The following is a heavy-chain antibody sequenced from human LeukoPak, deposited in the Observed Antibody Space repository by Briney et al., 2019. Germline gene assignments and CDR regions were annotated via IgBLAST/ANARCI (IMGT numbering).Heavy chain of an antibody. V-gene: IGHV3-21*01. CDR1: GFRFNDHW. CDR3: TREKNDFLTGNKYYYSYSDV. D-gene: IGHD3-9*01. J-gene: IGHJ6*03. Sequence: GGSLRLSCVTSGFRFNDHWMTWVRQAPGKGPEWVSSISASGSPVYYADSVKGRFSISRDNAKNSLLLQLNTLRAEDTAVYYCTREKNDFLTGNKYYYSYSDVWGRGTTVTVSS. CDR2: ISASGSPV.